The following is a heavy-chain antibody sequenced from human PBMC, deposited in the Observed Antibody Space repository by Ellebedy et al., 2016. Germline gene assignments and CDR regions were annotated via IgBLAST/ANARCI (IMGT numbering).Heavy chain of an antibody. J-gene: IGHJ4*02. Sequence: SVKVSXKASGGNFSSYAISWVRQAPGQGLEWMGGIIPIFGTANYAQKFQGRVTITADKSTSTAYMELSSLRSEDTAVYYCATPPLYYDSSGRSIDYWGQGTLVTVSS. CDR2: IIPIFGTA. V-gene: IGHV1-69*06. CDR1: GGNFSSYA. D-gene: IGHD3-22*01. CDR3: ATPPLYYDSSGRSIDY.